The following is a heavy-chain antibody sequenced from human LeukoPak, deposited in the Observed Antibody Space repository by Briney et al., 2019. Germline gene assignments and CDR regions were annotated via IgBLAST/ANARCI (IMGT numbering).Heavy chain of an antibody. J-gene: IGHJ4*02. CDR2: ISGSGGST. V-gene: IGHV3-23*01. CDR3: AKEPVGAIHFLQYYFDY. CDR1: GFTFSSYA. Sequence: GGSLRLSCAASGFTFSSYAMSWVRQAPGKGLEWVSAISGSGGSTYYADSVKGRFTISRDNSKNTLYLQMNSLRAEDTAVYYCAKEPVGAIHFLQYYFDYWGQGTLVTVSS. D-gene: IGHD1-26*01.